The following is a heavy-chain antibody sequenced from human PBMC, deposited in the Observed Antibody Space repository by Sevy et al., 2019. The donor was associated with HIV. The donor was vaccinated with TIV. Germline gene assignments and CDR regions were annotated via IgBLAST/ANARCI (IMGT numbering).Heavy chain of an antibody. CDR2: IKQDGSEK. CDR1: GFTFSDYW. D-gene: IGHD3-22*01. CDR3: AKLGFYYDSSAYDYLDY. J-gene: IGHJ4*02. Sequence: GGSLRLSCAASGFTFSDYWMNWVRQAPGKGLEWVANIKQDGSEKYYVDSVKGRFTISRDNAKNSLYLQMNSLRVEDTAVYFCAKLGFYYDSSAYDYLDYWGQGTLVTVSS. V-gene: IGHV3-7*01.